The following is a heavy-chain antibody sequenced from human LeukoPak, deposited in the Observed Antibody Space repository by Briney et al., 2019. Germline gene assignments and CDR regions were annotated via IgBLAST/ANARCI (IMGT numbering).Heavy chain of an antibody. V-gene: IGHV4-4*08. J-gene: IGHJ5*02. CDR1: GDSFSGHY. CDR2: IYTAGTT. Sequence: PSETLSLTCSVSGDSFSGHYWTWIRQTPGEGLQWIGYIYTAGTTKYNLSFKSRVTISIDMSQNQFSLTLDSVTAADTAVYFCAKGRNWFGPWGQGTLVTVSS. CDR3: AKGRNWFGP.